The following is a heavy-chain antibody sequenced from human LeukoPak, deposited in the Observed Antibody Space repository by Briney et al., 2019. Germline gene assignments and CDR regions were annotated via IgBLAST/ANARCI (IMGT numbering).Heavy chain of an antibody. V-gene: IGHV3-9*01. Sequence: GGSLRLSCAASGFTFDDYAMHWVRQAPGKGLEWVSGISWNSGSIGYADSVKGRFTISRDNAKNSLYLQMNSLRAEDTAVYYCASGHSGSYQTALDYWGQGTLVTVSS. D-gene: IGHD1-26*01. CDR2: ISWNSGSI. CDR1: GFTFDDYA. CDR3: ASGHSGSYQTALDY. J-gene: IGHJ4*02.